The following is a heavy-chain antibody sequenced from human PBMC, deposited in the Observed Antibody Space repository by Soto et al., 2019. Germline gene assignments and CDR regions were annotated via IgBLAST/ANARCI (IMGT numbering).Heavy chain of an antibody. CDR2: ISGGGDTT. Sequence: EVQLLESGGGLVQPGGSLRLSCAASGFTFNNYAMTWVRQAPGKGLEWVSAISGGGDTTSSADSVKGRFTVSRDGFKNTLYLQLCSLRAEDTALYYCAKGRGGSGSLTPRVDFWGQGTLVTVSS. CDR3: AKGRGGSGSLTPRVDF. D-gene: IGHD3-10*01. V-gene: IGHV3-23*01. CDR1: GFTFNNYA. J-gene: IGHJ4*02.